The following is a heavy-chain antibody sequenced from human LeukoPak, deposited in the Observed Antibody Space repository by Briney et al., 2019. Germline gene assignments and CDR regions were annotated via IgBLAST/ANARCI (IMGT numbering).Heavy chain of an antibody. CDR2: ISGSGGST. Sequence: PGGSLRLSCAASGFTFSSYAMSWVRQAPGKGLEWVSAISGSGGSTYYADSAKGRFTISRDNSKNTLYLQMNSLRAEDTAVYYCAKAPSSYSGYSPWGAFDIWGQGTMVTVSS. CDR3: AKAPSSYSGYSPWGAFDI. CDR1: GFTFSSYA. J-gene: IGHJ3*02. D-gene: IGHD3-22*01. V-gene: IGHV3-23*01.